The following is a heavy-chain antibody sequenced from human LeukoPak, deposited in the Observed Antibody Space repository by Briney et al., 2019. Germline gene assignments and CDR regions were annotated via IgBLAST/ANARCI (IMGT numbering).Heavy chain of an antibody. CDR3: ATEERGWYDY. D-gene: IGHD6-19*01. CDR2: ISPNSGVT. Sequence: ASVKVSCKASGYTFTDFYMHWVRQAPGQGLEWMGWISPNSGVTNYAQKFQGRVTMTRDTSISTAYMELSRLRSDDTAVYYCATEERGWYDYWGQGTLVTVSS. J-gene: IGHJ4*02. CDR1: GYTFTDFY. V-gene: IGHV1-2*02.